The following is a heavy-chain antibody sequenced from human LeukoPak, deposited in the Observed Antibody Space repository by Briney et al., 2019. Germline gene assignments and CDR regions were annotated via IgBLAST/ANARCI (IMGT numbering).Heavy chain of an antibody. D-gene: IGHD3-10*02. CDR2: IYYSGST. J-gene: IGHJ6*03. CDR3: ASGPCSRYYYYYMDV. V-gene: IGHV4-59*01. CDR1: GGSISSYY. Sequence: SETLSLTCTVSGGSISSYYWSWIRQPPGKGLEWIGYIYYSGSTNYNPSLKSRVTISVDTSKNQFSLKLSSVTAADTAVYYCASGPCSRYYYYYMDVWGKGTTVTVSS.